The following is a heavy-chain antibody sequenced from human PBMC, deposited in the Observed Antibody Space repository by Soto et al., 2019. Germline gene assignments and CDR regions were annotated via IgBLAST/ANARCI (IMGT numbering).Heavy chain of an antibody. CDR3: ARQTIHNWFDP. CDR1: GGSVSSDY. D-gene: IGHD3-3*01. Sequence: SETLSLTCSVSGGSVSSDYWTWIRQPPGKGLEWMGFIYDSGTPNYNPSLKSRVIISIDTSKNQFSLNLTSVTAADTAIYYCARQTIHNWFDPWGQGTLVTVSS. V-gene: IGHV4-59*08. J-gene: IGHJ5*02. CDR2: IYDSGTP.